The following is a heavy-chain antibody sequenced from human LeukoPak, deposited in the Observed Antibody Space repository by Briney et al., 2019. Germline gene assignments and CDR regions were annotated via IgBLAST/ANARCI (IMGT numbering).Heavy chain of an antibody. D-gene: IGHD3-3*01. CDR2: ISAYNGNT. Sequence: GASVKVSCKASGYTFTSYGISWVRQAPGQGLEWMGWISAYNGNTNYAQKLQGRVTMTTDTSTSTAYMELRSLRSDDTAVYYCARAPPLRFLEWLFEGNWFDPWGQGTLVTVSS. J-gene: IGHJ5*02. CDR3: ARAPPLRFLEWLFEGNWFDP. CDR1: GYTFTSYG. V-gene: IGHV1-18*01.